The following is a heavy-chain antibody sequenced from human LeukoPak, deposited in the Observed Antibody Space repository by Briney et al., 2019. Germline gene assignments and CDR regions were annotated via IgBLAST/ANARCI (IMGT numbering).Heavy chain of an antibody. D-gene: IGHD3-10*01. CDR3: ARDHLYGSGSYYHDY. J-gene: IGHJ4*02. Sequence: GGSLRLSCAASGFTVSSYRMTWVRQTPGKGLEWVSSISSSSSYIYDADSVKGRFTISRDNAKNSLYLQMNSLRAEDTAVYYCARDHLYGSGSYYHDYWGQGTLVTVSS. CDR2: ISSSSSYI. CDR1: GFTVSSYR. V-gene: IGHV3-21*01.